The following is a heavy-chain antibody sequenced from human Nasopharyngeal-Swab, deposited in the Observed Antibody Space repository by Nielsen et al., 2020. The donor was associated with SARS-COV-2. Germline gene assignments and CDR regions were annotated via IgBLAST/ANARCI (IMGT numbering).Heavy chain of an antibody. Sequence: SVKVSCKASGGTFISYAISWVRQAPGQGLEWMGGIIPIFGTANYAQKFQGRVTITADESTSTAYMELSSLRSEDTAVYYCARGSGAGNFDWFFGYWGQGTLVTVSS. CDR3: ARGSGAGNFDWFFGY. CDR1: GGTFISYA. D-gene: IGHD3-9*01. J-gene: IGHJ4*02. CDR2: IIPIFGTA. V-gene: IGHV1-69*13.